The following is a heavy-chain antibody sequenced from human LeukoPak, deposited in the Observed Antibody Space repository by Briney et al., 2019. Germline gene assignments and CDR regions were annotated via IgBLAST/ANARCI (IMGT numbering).Heavy chain of an antibody. J-gene: IGHJ4*02. Sequence: PGGFLRLSCAASGFTFSSYSLSWVRQAPGKGLEWVSGISTSSTYRLYADSVKGRFTISRDNAKSSLYLEMNSLRAEDTAVYYCARDVDGSGNYGFDWWGQGILVTVSS. D-gene: IGHD3-10*01. V-gene: IGHV3-21*01. CDR3: ARDVDGSGNYGFDW. CDR2: ISTSSTYR. CDR1: GFTFSSYS.